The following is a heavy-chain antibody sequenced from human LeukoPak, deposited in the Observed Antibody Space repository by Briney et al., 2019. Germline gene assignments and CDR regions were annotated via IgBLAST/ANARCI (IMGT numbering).Heavy chain of an antibody. D-gene: IGHD2-2*01. J-gene: IGHJ3*02. V-gene: IGHV4-59*02. CDR2: LSHSGSS. CDR3: ARARYANAWYAFDI. Sequence: SETLSLTCTVSGGSVSSYYWSWIRRPPGRGLEWITYLSHSGSSDSNPSLTSRVTTLVDTSKNQFSLKLTSVTAADTAVYYCARARYANAWYAFDIWGHGTMVTVSS. CDR1: GGSVSSYY.